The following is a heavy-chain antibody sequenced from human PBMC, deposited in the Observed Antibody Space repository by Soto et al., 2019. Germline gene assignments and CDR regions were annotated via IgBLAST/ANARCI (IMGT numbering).Heavy chain of an antibody. V-gene: IGHV3-23*01. J-gene: IGHJ4*02. CDR1: GFTFSSYA. D-gene: IGHD3-10*01. CDR2: ISGSGGST. CDR3: AKDSAPYYYGSGSGYFDY. Sequence: EVQLLESGGGLVQPGGSLRLSCAASGFTFSSYAMSWVRQAPGKGLEWVSAISGSGGSTYYAGSVKGRFTISRDNSKNTLYLQMNSLRAEDTAVYYCAKDSAPYYYGSGSGYFDYWGQGTLVTVSS.